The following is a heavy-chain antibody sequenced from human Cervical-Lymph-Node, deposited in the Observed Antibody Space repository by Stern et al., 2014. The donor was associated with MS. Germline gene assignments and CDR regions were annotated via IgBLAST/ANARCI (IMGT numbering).Heavy chain of an antibody. CDR3: AAATRQRADAFDI. V-gene: IGHV1-58*01. CDR2: IVVGSGNT. CDR1: GFTFTSSA. J-gene: IGHJ3*02. Sequence: QLVQSGPEVKKPGTSVKVSCKASGFTFTSSAVQWVRQARGQRLEGIGWIVVGSGNTNYAQKFQERVTITRDMSTSTAYMELSSLRSEDTAVYYCAAATRQRADAFDIWGQGTMVTVSS. D-gene: IGHD5-18*01.